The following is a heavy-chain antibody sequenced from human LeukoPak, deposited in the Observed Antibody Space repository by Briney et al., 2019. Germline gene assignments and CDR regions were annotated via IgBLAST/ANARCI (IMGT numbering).Heavy chain of an antibody. Sequence: GGSLRLSCTASGFTFSNYWMHWVRQAPGQGLAWVSRINTDGSSTKYADSVQGRFTISRDNAKNTVYLQMNSLRAEDTAVYYCAKGAYTAMVTGFDYWGQGTLVTVSS. J-gene: IGHJ4*02. CDR2: INTDGSST. V-gene: IGHV3-74*03. CDR3: AKGAYTAMVTGFDY. D-gene: IGHD5-18*01. CDR1: GFTFSNYW.